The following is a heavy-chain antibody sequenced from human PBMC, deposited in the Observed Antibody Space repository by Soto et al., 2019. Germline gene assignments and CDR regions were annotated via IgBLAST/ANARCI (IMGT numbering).Heavy chain of an antibody. CDR1: GYTFTSYG. CDR2: ISAYNGNT. D-gene: IGHD3-10*01. CDR3: ARDTLYLWSSYYYDRISV. V-gene: IGHV1-18*01. J-gene: IGHJ6*04. Sequence: GASVKVSCKASGYTFTSYGISWVRQAPGQGLEWMGWISAYNGNTNYAQKLQGRVTMTTDTSTSTAYMELRSLRSDDTAVYYCARDTLYLWSSYYYDRISVRGKRSTVPVSA.